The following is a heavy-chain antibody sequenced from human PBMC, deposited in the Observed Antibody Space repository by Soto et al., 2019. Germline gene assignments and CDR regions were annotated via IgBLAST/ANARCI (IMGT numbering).Heavy chain of an antibody. CDR2: IKSKTDGGTT. V-gene: IGHV3-15*07. CDR3: TTSGGYSKEYYFDY. D-gene: IGHD4-4*01. J-gene: IGHJ4*02. CDR1: GFTFSNAW. Sequence: GGSLRLSCAASGFTFSNAWMNWVRQAPGKGLEWVGRIKSKTDGGTTEYAAPVKGRFTISRVVSKNTLYLQMNSLKTEDTAVYYCTTSGGYSKEYYFDYWGQGTLVTVSS.